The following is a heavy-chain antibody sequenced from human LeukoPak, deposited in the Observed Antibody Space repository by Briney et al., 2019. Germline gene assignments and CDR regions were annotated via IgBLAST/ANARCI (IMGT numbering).Heavy chain of an antibody. J-gene: IGHJ4*02. D-gene: IGHD3-16*01. CDR3: ARHGLYQDYGY. CDR2: VYYSGST. V-gene: IGHV4-39*01. CDR1: GGSVSSSSSF. Sequence: SETLSLTCTVSGGSVSSSSSFWAWIRQPPGKGLEWIGNVYYSGSTHYNPSLKSRVTISLEMSKNQFSLRLTSVTAADTAMYYCARHGLYQDYGYWGQGTLVTVSS.